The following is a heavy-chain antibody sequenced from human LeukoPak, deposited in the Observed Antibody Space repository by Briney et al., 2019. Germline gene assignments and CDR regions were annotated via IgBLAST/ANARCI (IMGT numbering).Heavy chain of an antibody. CDR1: GGSISSGSYY. CDR3: ARQYSDILTGYHRGELYWYFDF. Sequence: PSETLSLTCTVSGGSISSGSYYWSWIRQPAGKGLEWIGRIYSSGSTNYNPSLKSRVTISLDTSKNQFSLKLSSVTAADTAVYYCARQYSDILTGYHRGELYWYFDFWGRGTLVTVSS. V-gene: IGHV4-61*02. J-gene: IGHJ2*01. CDR2: IYSSGST. D-gene: IGHD3-9*01.